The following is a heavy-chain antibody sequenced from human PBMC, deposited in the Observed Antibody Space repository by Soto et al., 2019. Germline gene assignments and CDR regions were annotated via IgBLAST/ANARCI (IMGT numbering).Heavy chain of an antibody. CDR2: IKQDGSEK. J-gene: IGHJ5*02. V-gene: IGHV3-7*04. Sequence: PGGSLRLXCAASGFTFSSSWMSWVRQAPGKGLEWVANIKQDGSEKNYVDSVKGRFTISRDNAKNSLYLQMNSLRAEDTAVYYCARKVYYYDSSPAGWFAPWGQGTLVTVSS. CDR3: ARKVYYYDSSPAGWFAP. D-gene: IGHD3-22*01. CDR1: GFTFSSSW.